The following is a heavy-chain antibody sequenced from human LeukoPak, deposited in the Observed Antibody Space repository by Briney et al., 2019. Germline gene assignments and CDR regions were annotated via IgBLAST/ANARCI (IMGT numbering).Heavy chain of an antibody. D-gene: IGHD7-27*01. CDR2: IYHSGST. Sequence: PSETLSLTCTVSGYSISSGYYWGWIRQPPGKGLEWIGSIYHSGSTYYNPSLKSRVTISVDTSKNQFSLKLSSVTAADTAVYYCARDKVLGLNPGVPGAFDIWGQGTMVTVSS. CDR3: ARDKVLGLNPGVPGAFDI. J-gene: IGHJ3*02. V-gene: IGHV4-38-2*02. CDR1: GYSISSGYY.